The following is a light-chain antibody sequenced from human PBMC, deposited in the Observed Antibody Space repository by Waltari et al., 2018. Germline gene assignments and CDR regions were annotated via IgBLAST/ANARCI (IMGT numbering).Light chain of an antibody. Sequence: QLVLTQSPSASASLGASVKLTCTLSSGPSSYAIAWHQQQPEKGPRYLMKLKSDGSQSKGDGIPDRFSGSSSGAERSLTISNLQSEDEADYYCQSWGTGIPWVFGGGTKLTVL. CDR2: LKSDGSQ. CDR3: QSWGTGIPWV. CDR1: SGPSSYA. J-gene: IGLJ3*02. V-gene: IGLV4-69*01.